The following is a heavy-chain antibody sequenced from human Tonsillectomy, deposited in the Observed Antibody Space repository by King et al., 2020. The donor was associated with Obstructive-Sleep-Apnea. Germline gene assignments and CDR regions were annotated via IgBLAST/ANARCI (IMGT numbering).Heavy chain of an antibody. CDR2: MNNRGST. CDR3: ERVSGGSLLDAFDI. CDR1: GGSVKSGSYY. D-gene: IGHD2-15*01. J-gene: IGHJ3*02. Sequence: VQLQESGPGLVKPSETLSLTCTVSGGSVKSGSYYWNWIRQTPGKGLEWICYMNNRGSTNYNPSLKSRVTISVDTSKNQFSLKVSSVTAADTAVYYCERVSGGSLLDAFDIWSKGTMVTVSS. V-gene: IGHV4-61*01.